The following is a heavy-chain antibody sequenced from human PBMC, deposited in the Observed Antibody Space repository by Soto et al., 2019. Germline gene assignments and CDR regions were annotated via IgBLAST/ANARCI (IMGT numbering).Heavy chain of an antibody. V-gene: IGHV4-59*11. Sequence: QVQLQESGPGLVKPSETLSLTCRVSGGSLSNHYWSWIRQPPGKGLEWIGYIYYNGNTNYNPSLKSRVTMSVDTSRNQISLKLTTVTAADTAVYYCTRANWYSEYWGQGTLVTVSS. CDR1: GGSLSNHY. CDR2: IYYNGNT. CDR3: TRANWYSEY. D-gene: IGHD7-27*01. J-gene: IGHJ4*02.